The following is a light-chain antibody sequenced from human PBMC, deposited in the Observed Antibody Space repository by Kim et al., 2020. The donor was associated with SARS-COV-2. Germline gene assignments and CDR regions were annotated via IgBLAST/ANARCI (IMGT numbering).Light chain of an antibody. CDR1: SSNIGSNY. CDR2: SNN. V-gene: IGLV1-47*02. Sequence: QSVLTQPPSVSGTPGQRVTISCSGSSSNIGSNYVYWYQQLPGTAPKLLIYSNNQRPSGVPDRFSGSKSGTSASLAISGLRSEDEADYYCAAWDDSLSGPVFGGGTQLTVL. CDR3: AAWDDSLSGPV. J-gene: IGLJ3*02.